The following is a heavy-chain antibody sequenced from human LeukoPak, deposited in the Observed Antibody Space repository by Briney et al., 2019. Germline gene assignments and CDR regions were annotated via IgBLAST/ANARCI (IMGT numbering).Heavy chain of an antibody. V-gene: IGHV3-7*03. CDR3: ARGYYGMDV. Sequence: GGSLRLSCAASGFTFSSYWMNWVRQAPGKGLEWVAKIKQDGSEKYYVDSVKGRFTISRDNTKNSLYLQMNSLRAEDTAVYYCARGYYGMDVWGQGTTVTVSS. CDR1: GFTFSSYW. CDR2: IKQDGSEK. J-gene: IGHJ6*02.